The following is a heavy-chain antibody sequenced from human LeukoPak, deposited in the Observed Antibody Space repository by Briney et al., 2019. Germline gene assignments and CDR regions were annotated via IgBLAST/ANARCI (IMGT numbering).Heavy chain of an antibody. J-gene: IGHJ6*03. Sequence: GGSLRLSCAASGFTFSSYEMNWVRQAPGKGLEWVSYISSGGSAIYYADSVKGRFTISRDNAKNSLYLQMNSLGAEDTAVYYCARDGYNSYSYYMDVWGKGTTVTVPS. CDR2: ISSGGSAI. CDR1: GFTFSSYE. D-gene: IGHD5-12*01. CDR3: ARDGYNSYSYYMDV. V-gene: IGHV3-48*03.